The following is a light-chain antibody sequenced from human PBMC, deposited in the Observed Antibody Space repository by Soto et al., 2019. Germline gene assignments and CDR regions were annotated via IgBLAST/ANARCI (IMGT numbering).Light chain of an antibody. J-gene: IGKJ5*01. Sequence: DIQMTQSPSSLSASVGDRVTITCQASQDITNNLIWYQQKPGKAPILLIYDASDLHTGVPSRFSGSVSGTDFTFSISSLQPEDIATYDCQQYDNLPLTFGQGTRLESK. V-gene: IGKV1-33*01. CDR2: DAS. CDR3: QQYDNLPLT. CDR1: QDITNN.